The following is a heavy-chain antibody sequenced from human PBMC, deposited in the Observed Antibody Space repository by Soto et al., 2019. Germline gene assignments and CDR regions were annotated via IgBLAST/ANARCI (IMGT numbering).Heavy chain of an antibody. CDR3: ATISFSALNMRAFVI. CDR1: GFSFSSYW. CDR2: IKGDGSEE. Sequence: EVQLVESGGGLVQPGESLRLSCAASGFSFSSYWMSWVRQAPGKGLEWVANIKGDGSEENYVDSLKGRFTISRDNARNTLFLQMDSLRAEDTAVYYCATISFSALNMRAFVIWGRGTMVTVSS. V-gene: IGHV3-7*01. D-gene: IGHD2-21*01. J-gene: IGHJ3*02.